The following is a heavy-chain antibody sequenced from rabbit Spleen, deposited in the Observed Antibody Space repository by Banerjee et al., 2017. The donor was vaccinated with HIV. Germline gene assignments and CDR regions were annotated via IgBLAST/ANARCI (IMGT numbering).Heavy chain of an antibody. Sequence: QEQLVESGGGLVQPEGSLKLSCTASGFSFSDKAVMCWVRQAPGKGLEWIACINAATGKPVYATWAKGRFTISRTSSTTVTLRMTSLTAADTATYFCARDLVGVIGWNFYLWGPGTLVTVS. CDR1: GFSFSDKAV. J-gene: IGHJ4*01. V-gene: IGHV1S45*01. CDR3: ARDLVGVIGWNFYL. D-gene: IGHD1-1*01. CDR2: INAATGKP.